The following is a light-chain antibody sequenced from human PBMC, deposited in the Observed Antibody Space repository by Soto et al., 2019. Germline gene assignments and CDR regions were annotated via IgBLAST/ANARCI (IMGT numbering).Light chain of an antibody. CDR3: SSYTSSSTLVV. CDR1: SSDVGGYNY. J-gene: IGLJ2*01. V-gene: IGLV2-14*01. Sequence: QSALTQPASVSGSPGQSITIYCTGTSSDVGGYNYVSWYQQHPGKAPKLIIYDVSNRPSGVSNRFSGSKSGNTASLTISGLQAEYEADYYCSSYTSSSTLVVFCGGTKLTVL. CDR2: DVS.